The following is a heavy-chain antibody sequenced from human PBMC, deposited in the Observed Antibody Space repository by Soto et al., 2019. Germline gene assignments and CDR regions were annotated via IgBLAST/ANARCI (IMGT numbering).Heavy chain of an antibody. CDR1: GGSISSYY. Sequence: ETLSLTCTVSGGSISSYYWSWIRQPPGKGLEWIGYIYYSGSTNYNPSLKSRVTISVDTSKNQFSLKLSSVTAADTAVYYCARAYGDYVFDYWGQGTLVTVSA. J-gene: IGHJ4*02. D-gene: IGHD4-17*01. CDR2: IYYSGST. V-gene: IGHV4-59*01. CDR3: ARAYGDYVFDY.